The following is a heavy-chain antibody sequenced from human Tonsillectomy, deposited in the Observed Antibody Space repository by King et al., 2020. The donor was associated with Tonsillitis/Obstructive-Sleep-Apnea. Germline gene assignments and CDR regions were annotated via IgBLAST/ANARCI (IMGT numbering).Heavy chain of an antibody. D-gene: IGHD2-15*01. Sequence: QLQESGPGLVKPSETLSLTCTVSGGFISSYYWSWLRPPPGKGLEWIGYIHYSGLTNYDPSLKSRVTMSLDTSKNQLSLRLSSVTAADTAVYYCARDSGYCSGGSCPLDYWGLGTLVTVSS. J-gene: IGHJ4*02. CDR1: GGFISSYY. V-gene: IGHV4-59*01. CDR2: IHYSGLT. CDR3: ARDSGYCSGGSCPLDY.